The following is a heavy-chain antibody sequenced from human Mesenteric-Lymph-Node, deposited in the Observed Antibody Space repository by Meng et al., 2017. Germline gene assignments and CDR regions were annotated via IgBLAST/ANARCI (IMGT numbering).Heavy chain of an antibody. CDR2: IYYSGST. V-gene: IGHV4-28*01. Sequence: QQREPGPGRGTPSPTLPPTCAVTGYSISSSNWWGWIRQPPGKGLEWIGYIYYSGSTYYNPSLKSRVTMSVDTSKNQFSLKLSSVTAVDTAVYYCARNVPGTSAYYDWGQGTLVTVSS. CDR1: GYSISSSNW. J-gene: IGHJ4*02. CDR3: ARNVPGTSAYYD. D-gene: IGHD3-22*01.